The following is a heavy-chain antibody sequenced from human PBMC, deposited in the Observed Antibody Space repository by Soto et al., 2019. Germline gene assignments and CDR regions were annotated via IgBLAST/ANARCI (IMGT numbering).Heavy chain of an antibody. CDR2: ISAYNGNT. J-gene: IGHJ6*02. V-gene: IGHV1-18*01. CDR1: GYTFTSYG. CDR3: ASLCGGDCYSSSYYYYGMDV. D-gene: IGHD2-21*02. Sequence: ASVKVSCKASGYTFTSYGISWVRQAPGQGLEWMGWISAYNGNTNYAQKLQGRVTMTTDTSTSTGYMELRSLRSDDTAVYYCASLCGGDCYSSSYYYYGMDVWGQGTTVTVSS.